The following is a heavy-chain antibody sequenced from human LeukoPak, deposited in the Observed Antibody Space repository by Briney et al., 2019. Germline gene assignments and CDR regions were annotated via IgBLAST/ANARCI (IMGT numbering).Heavy chain of an antibody. D-gene: IGHD3-22*01. Sequence: GASVKVSCKASGYTFTGYYMHWVRQAPGQGLEWMGWINPNSGGTNYAQKFQGRVTMTRDTSISTAYMELSRLRSDDTAVYYCARAPPYYYDSSGYYSSWGQGTLVTVSS. J-gene: IGHJ4*02. CDR3: ARAPPYYYDSSGYYSS. CDR1: GYTFTGYY. V-gene: IGHV1-2*02. CDR2: INPNSGGT.